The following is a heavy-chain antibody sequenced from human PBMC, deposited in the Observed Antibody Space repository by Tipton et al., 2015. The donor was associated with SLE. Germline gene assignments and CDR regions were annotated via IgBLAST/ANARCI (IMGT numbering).Heavy chain of an antibody. V-gene: IGHV4-39*07. CDR2: IYYSETT. J-gene: IGHJ3*02. CDR1: GGSISGYY. CDR3: ALRSAVTDPGAFDI. Sequence: TLSLTCTVSGGSISGYYWGWIRQPPGKGLEWIGSIYYSETTYYNPSLKSRVTISVDTSQNQFSLKLSSVTAADTAVYYCALRSAVTDPGAFDIWGQGTMVTVSS. D-gene: IGHD2-21*02.